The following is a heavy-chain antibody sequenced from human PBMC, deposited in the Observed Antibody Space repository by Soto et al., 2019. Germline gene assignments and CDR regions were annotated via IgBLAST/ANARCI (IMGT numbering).Heavy chain of an antibody. J-gene: IGHJ4*02. V-gene: IGHV1-18*04. CDR1: GYTFTSYG. Sequence: ASVKVSCKASGYTFTSYGISWVRQAPGQGLEWMGWISAYNGNTNYAQKLQGRVTMTTDTSTSTAYMELRSLRSEDTAVYYCARAEYCGGDCYSIFDYWGQGTLVTVSS. CDR2: ISAYNGNT. D-gene: IGHD2-21*02. CDR3: ARAEYCGGDCYSIFDY.